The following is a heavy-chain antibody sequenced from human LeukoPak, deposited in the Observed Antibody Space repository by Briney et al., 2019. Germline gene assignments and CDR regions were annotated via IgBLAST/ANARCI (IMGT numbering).Heavy chain of an antibody. CDR2: INHSGST. CDR3: ARGGWNDARKDFDY. D-gene: IGHD1-1*01. J-gene: IGHJ4*02. V-gene: IGHV4-34*01. Sequence: SETLSLTCAVYGGSFSRYYWSWIRQPPGKGLEWIGEINHSGSTNYNPSLKSRVTISVDTSKNQFSLKLSSVTAADTAVYYCARGGWNDARKDFDYWGQGTLVTVSS. CDR1: GGSFSRYY.